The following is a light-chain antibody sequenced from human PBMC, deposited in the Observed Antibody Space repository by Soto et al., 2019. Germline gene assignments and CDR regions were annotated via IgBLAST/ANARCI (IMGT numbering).Light chain of an antibody. CDR2: DAS. CDR1: QGISSA. J-gene: IGKJ3*01. Sequence: AIQFTQSPSSLSASVGDRVTITCRASQGISSALAWYQQKPGQAPKLLIYDASSLESGVPSRFSGSGSGTDFTLTISSLQPEDFATYYCQQFNSYPRTFGPGTKVDIK. CDR3: QQFNSYPRT. V-gene: IGKV1-13*02.